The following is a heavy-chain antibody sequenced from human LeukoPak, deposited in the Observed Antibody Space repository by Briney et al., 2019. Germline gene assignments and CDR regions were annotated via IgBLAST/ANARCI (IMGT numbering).Heavy chain of an antibody. J-gene: IGHJ4*02. Sequence: QPGGSLRLSCAASGFTFSSYEMNWVRQAPGKGLEWVSYISSSGSTIYYADSVKGRFTISRDNAENSLYLQMNSLRAEDTAVYYCAREPVYCGGDCYFDYWGQGTLVTVSS. CDR2: ISSSGSTI. D-gene: IGHD2-21*02. CDR3: AREPVYCGGDCYFDY. CDR1: GFTFSSYE. V-gene: IGHV3-48*03.